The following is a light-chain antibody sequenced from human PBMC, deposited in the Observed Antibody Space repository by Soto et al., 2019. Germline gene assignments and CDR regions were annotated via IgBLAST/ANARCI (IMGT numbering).Light chain of an antibody. J-gene: IGKJ4*01. CDR3: QQFGSSPRT. CDR1: QSVSSTY. CDR2: GAS. Sequence: EIVLTQSPGTLSLSPGERAILYCRASQSVSSTYFAWYQQKPGQAPRLLIYGASNRATGIPDRFSGSRSGTDFTITISRLEPEDFAVYYCQQFGSSPRTFGGGTKVEIK. V-gene: IGKV3-20*01.